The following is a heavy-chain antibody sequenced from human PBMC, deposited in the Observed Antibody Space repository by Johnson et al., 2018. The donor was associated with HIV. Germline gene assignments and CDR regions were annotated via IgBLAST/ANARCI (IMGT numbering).Heavy chain of an antibody. D-gene: IGHD2-15*01. CDR3: ATGSLVVVGGDGLLHLRDAFDI. V-gene: IGHV3-NL1*01. Sequence: QVQLVESGGGVVRPGGSLRLSCAASGFTFSNYAMHWVRQAPGKGLEWVSGLDTGGNTYYADSVKGRFTISRDNSNNTLYVQMNGLRAEDTAVYYCATGSLVVVGGDGLLHLRDAFDIWGRGTKVTVSS. CDR2: LDTGGNT. CDR1: GFTFSNYA. J-gene: IGHJ3*02.